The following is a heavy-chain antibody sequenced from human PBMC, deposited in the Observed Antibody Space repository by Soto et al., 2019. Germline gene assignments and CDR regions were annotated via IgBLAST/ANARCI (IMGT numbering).Heavy chain of an antibody. CDR3: AILDSSIWYTGYYFDY. J-gene: IGHJ4*02. D-gene: IGHD6-13*01. CDR1: GFSFSSYA. Sequence: EVQLLESGGGLVQPGGSLRLSCAASGFSFSSYAMNWVRQAPGTGRECVSAFSAGGSNTYYTDSVKGRFTISRDNSKNTVFLQMNSLRAEDTAVYYCAILDSSIWYTGYYFDYWGQGTLVTVAS. CDR2: FSAGGSNT. V-gene: IGHV3-23*01.